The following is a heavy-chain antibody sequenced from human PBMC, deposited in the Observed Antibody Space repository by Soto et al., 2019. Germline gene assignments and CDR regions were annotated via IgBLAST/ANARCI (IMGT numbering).Heavy chain of an antibody. Sequence: EVQLVQSGAEVKKPGESLKISCKGSGYSFTSYWIGWVRQMPGKGLEWMGIIYPGDSDTRYSPSFQGQVTISADKSISTAYLQWSSLKASDTAMYYCARHSLPYSSSCTVDYWGQGTRVTVSS. CDR2: IYPGDSDT. J-gene: IGHJ4*02. CDR1: GYSFTSYW. D-gene: IGHD6-13*01. V-gene: IGHV5-51*01. CDR3: ARHSLPYSSSCTVDY.